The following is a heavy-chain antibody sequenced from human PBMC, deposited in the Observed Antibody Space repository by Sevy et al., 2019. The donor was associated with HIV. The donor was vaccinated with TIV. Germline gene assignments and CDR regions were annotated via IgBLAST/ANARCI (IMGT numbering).Heavy chain of an antibody. D-gene: IGHD2-2*01. V-gene: IGHV3-7*01. CDR1: GFTFSSYW. CDR3: ARALVVVPAATLGY. Sequence: GGSLRLSCAASGFTFSSYWMSWVHQAPGKGLEWVANIKQDGSEKYYVDSVKGRFTISRDNAKNSLYLQMNSLRAEDTAVYYCARALVVVPAATLGYWGQGTLVTVSS. CDR2: IKQDGSEK. J-gene: IGHJ4*02.